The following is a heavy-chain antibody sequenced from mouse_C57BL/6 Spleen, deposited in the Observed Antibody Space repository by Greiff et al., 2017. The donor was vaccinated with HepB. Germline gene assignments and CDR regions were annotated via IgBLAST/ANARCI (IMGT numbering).Heavy chain of an antibody. Sequence: QVQLQQPGAELVMPGASVKLSCTASGYTFTSYWMHWVKQRPGQGLEWIGEIDPSDSYTNYNQKFKGKSTLTVDKSSSTAYMQLSSLTSEDSAVYYCASSDSNYRLFDYWGQGTTLTVSS. CDR3: ASSDSNYRLFDY. CDR1: GYTFTSYW. J-gene: IGHJ2*01. V-gene: IGHV1-69*01. CDR2: IDPSDSYT. D-gene: IGHD2-5*01.